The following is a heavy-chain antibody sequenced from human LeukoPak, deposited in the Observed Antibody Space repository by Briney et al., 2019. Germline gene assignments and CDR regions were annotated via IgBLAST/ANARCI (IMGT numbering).Heavy chain of an antibody. D-gene: IGHD6-19*01. V-gene: IGHV3-64*01. Sequence: GGSLRLSCAASGFTFSTYSMHWVRQDPGKGLESVSAISSDGTSTYYANSVKGRFTISRDNSKYTLYLQMGSLRPEDTAVYYCAREAPHGSFDYWGQGTLVTVSS. CDR3: AREAPHGSFDY. CDR1: GFTFSTYS. J-gene: IGHJ4*02. CDR2: ISSDGTST.